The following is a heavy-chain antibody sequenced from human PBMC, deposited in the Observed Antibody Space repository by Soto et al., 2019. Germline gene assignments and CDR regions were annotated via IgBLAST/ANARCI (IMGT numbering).Heavy chain of an antibody. Sequence: EVQLVESGGGLVQPGGSLRLSCAASGFTFSRYWMSWVRQVPGKGLMWVSRIKSDGSVTNYADSVKGRFTISRDNAKNTLYLQMNSLRVEDTAVYYCARGQVESSVIVYWGQGTLVTVSS. V-gene: IGHV3-74*01. J-gene: IGHJ4*02. CDR3: ARGQVESSVIVY. CDR1: GFTFSRYW. CDR2: IKSDGSVT. D-gene: IGHD1-1*01.